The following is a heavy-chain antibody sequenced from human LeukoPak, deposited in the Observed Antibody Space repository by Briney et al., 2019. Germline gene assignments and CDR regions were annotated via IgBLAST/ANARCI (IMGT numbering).Heavy chain of an antibody. Sequence: PSETVSLTCTVSGGSISSYYWSWIRQPPGKGLEWIGYIYYSGSTNYNPSLKSRVTISVDTSKNQFSLKLSSVTAADTAVYYCAAYYGDQYFDYWAREPWSPSPQ. CDR2: IYYSGST. CDR1: GGSISSYY. CDR3: AAYYGDQYFDY. J-gene: IGHJ4*02. V-gene: IGHV4-59*08. D-gene: IGHD4-17*01.